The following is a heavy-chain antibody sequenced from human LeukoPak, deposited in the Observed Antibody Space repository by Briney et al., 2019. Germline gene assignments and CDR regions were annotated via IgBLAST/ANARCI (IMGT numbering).Heavy chain of an antibody. CDR1: GYTFTSYY. D-gene: IGHD6-19*01. CDR3: ARGKVAVAGKNWFDP. V-gene: IGHV1-46*01. Sequence: ASVKVSCKASGYTFTSYYMHWVRQAPGQGLEWMGTINPSGGSTSYAQKFQGRVTMTRDMSTSTVYMELSSLRSEDTAVYYCARGKVAVAGKNWFDPWGQGTLVTVSS. J-gene: IGHJ5*02. CDR2: INPSGGST.